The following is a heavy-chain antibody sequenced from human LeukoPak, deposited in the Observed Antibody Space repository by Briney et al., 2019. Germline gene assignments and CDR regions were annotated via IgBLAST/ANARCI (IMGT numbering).Heavy chain of an antibody. CDR2: INPNSGNT. CDR1: GYTFTSYD. J-gene: IGHJ5*02. Sequence: ASVKVSCKASGYTFTSYDINWVRQATGQGLEWMGWINPNSGNTGYAQKFQGRVTITRNTSISTAYMELSSLRSEDTAVYYCARGHIVSDFWSGSRRNWFDPWGQGTLVTVSS. CDR3: ARGHIVSDFWSGSRRNWFDP. D-gene: IGHD3-3*01. V-gene: IGHV1-8*01.